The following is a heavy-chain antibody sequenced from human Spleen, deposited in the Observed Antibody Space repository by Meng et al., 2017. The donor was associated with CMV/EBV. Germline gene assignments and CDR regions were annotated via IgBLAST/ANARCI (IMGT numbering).Heavy chain of an antibody. CDR1: GLTFTDYY. Sequence: GGSLRLSCAASGLTFTDYYMNWIRQAPGKGLEWVSYISGSGFTIYYADSVKGRFTISRDNSKNTMYLQMNSLRVEDTAVYYCVRALRSPYDSSGYYDAFDIWGQGTMVTVSS. V-gene: IGHV3-11*01. CDR3: VRALRSPYDSSGYYDAFDI. CDR2: ISGSGFTI. D-gene: IGHD3-22*01. J-gene: IGHJ3*02.